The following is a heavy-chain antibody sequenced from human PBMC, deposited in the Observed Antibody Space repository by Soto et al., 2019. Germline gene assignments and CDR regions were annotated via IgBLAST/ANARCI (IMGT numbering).Heavy chain of an antibody. CDR3: ARVDDYYDSSGPSPD. CDR1: GGTFSSYA. J-gene: IGHJ4*02. Sequence: SVKVSCKASGGTFSSYAISWVRQAPGQGLEWMGGIIPIFGTANYAQKFQGRVTITADESTSTAYMELSSLRSEDTAVYYCARVDDYYDSSGPSPDWGQGTLVTVSS. V-gene: IGHV1-69*13. D-gene: IGHD3-22*01. CDR2: IIPIFGTA.